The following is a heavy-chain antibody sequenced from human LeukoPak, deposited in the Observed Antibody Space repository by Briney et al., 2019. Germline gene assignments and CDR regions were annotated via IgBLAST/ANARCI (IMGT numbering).Heavy chain of an antibody. CDR2: IYYSGST. CDR3: ARSSIGQLDY. D-gene: IGHD2/OR15-2a*01. J-gene: IGHJ4*02. CDR1: GGSFSGYY. V-gene: IGHV4-59*01. Sequence: SETLSLTCAVYGGSFSGYYWSWIRQPPGKGLEWIGYIYYSGSTNYNPSLKSRVTISVDTSKNQFSLKLSSVTAADTAVYYCARSSIGQLDYWGQGTLVTVSS.